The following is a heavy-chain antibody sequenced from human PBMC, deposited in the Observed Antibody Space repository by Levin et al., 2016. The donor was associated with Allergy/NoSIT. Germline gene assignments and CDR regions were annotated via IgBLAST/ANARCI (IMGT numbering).Heavy chain of an antibody. CDR1: GGTFSSYA. V-gene: IGHV1-69*10. D-gene: IGHD4-17*01. CDR2: IIPILGIA. CDR3: ARVRTPRIGTTVTTSPAGMDV. Sequence: SVKVSCKASGGTFSSYAISWVRQAPGQGLEWMGGIIPILGIANYAQKFQGRVTITADESTSTAYMELSSLRSEDTAVYYCARVRTPRIGTTVTTSPAGMDVWGQGTTVTVSS. J-gene: IGHJ6*02.